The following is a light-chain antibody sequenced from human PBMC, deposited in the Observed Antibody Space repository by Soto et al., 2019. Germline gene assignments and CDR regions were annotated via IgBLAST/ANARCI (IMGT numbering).Light chain of an antibody. J-gene: IGLJ1*01. CDR1: SSDVGGYNY. Sequence: QSALTQPASVSGSPGQSITISCTGTSSDVGGYNYVSWFQLHPGKAPKLMVYEVSNRPSGISSRFSDSKSGNTASLTISGLQAEDEADYYCSSFTSGRIYVFGTGTKVTV. CDR2: EVS. V-gene: IGLV2-14*01. CDR3: SSFTSGRIYV.